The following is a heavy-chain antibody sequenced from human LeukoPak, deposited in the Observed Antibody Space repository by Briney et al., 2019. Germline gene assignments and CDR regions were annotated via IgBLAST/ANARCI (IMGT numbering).Heavy chain of an antibody. V-gene: IGHV1-69*05. D-gene: IGHD6-13*01. Sequence: ASVKVSCKASGYTFTSYNIHWVRQAPGQGLEWMGGIIPIFGTANYAQKFQGRVTITTDESTSTAYMELSSLRSEDTAVYYCAREAAARDLDYWGQGTLVTVSS. CDR2: IIPIFGTA. CDR1: GYTFTSYN. CDR3: AREAAARDLDY. J-gene: IGHJ4*02.